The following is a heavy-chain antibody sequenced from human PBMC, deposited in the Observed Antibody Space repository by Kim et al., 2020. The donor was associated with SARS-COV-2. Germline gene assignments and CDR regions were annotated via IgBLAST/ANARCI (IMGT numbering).Heavy chain of an antibody. V-gene: IGHV3-74*01. Sequence: KGRFTISRDNAKNTLYLQMNSLRAEDTAVYYCARDAAAAGPYYYYYGMDVWGQGTTVTVSS. CDR3: ARDAAAAGPYYYYYGMDV. J-gene: IGHJ6*02. D-gene: IGHD6-13*01.